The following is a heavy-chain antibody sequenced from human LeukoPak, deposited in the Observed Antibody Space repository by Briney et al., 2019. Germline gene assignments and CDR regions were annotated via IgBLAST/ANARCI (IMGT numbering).Heavy chain of an antibody. Sequence: ASVKVSCTASGGTFSSYAISWVRQAPGQGLEWMGGIIPIFGTANYAQKFQGRVTITADESTSTAYMELSSLRSEDTAVYYCARDQLDYDILTGVFDYWGQGTLVTVSS. V-gene: IGHV1-69*13. CDR2: IIPIFGTA. D-gene: IGHD3-9*01. CDR3: ARDQLDYDILTGVFDY. J-gene: IGHJ4*02. CDR1: GGTFSSYA.